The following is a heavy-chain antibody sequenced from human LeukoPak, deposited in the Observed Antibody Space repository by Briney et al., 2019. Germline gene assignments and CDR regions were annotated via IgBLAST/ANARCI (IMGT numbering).Heavy chain of an antibody. CDR3: ARATHSKGGYYYYGMGV. J-gene: IGHJ6*02. Sequence: SETLSLTCTVSGGSISSYYWSWIRQPPGKGLEWIGYIYYSGSTNYNPSLKSRVTISVDTSKNQFSLKLGSVTAADTAVYYCARATHSKGGYYYYGMGVWGQGTTVTVSS. CDR1: GGSISSYY. V-gene: IGHV4-59*01. D-gene: IGHD4-11*01. CDR2: IYYSGST.